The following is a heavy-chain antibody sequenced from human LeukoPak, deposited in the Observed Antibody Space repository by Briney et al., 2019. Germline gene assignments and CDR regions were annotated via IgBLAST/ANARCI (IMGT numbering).Heavy chain of an antibody. CDR2: ISGSGGST. D-gene: IGHD6-19*01. J-gene: IGHJ4*02. Sequence: GGSLRLSCAASGFTFSSYAMSWVRQAPGKGLEWVSAISGSGGSTYYADSVKGRFTISRDNSKNTLYLQMNSLRAEDTAVYYCAKDSSGYSSGWLGYWGQGTLVTVSS. CDR3: AKDSSGYSSGWLGY. CDR1: GFTFSSYA. V-gene: IGHV3-23*01.